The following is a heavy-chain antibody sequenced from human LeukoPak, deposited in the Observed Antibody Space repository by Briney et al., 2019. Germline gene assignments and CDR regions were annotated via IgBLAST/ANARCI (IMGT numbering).Heavy chain of an antibody. V-gene: IGHV1-46*01. CDR1: GYTFTSYY. J-gene: IGHJ4*02. D-gene: IGHD3-16*01. CDR3: ATLGGPSDY. CDR2: INPSGGTT. Sequence: ASVKVSCKASGYTFTSYYMHWVRQAPGQGLEWMGIINPSGGTTSYAQKFQGRVTLTRDTSTSTVYMELSSLISDDTAVYYRATLGGPSDYWGQGTLVIVSS.